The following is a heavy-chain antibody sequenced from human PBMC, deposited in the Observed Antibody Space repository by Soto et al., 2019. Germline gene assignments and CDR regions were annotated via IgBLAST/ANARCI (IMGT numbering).Heavy chain of an antibody. CDR2: IYYSGTT. Sequence: SETLSLTCSVSGGSISSGAYYWNWIRQHPRKGLEWIGYIYYSGTTYYNPSLGSRVSISADTSKNQFSLKLNSVTVAATAVYYCARNPSHLCATTSCHAFDIWGQGTMVTVSS. CDR1: GGSISSGAYY. V-gene: IGHV4-31*03. J-gene: IGHJ3*02. D-gene: IGHD2-2*01. CDR3: ARNPSHLCATTSCHAFDI.